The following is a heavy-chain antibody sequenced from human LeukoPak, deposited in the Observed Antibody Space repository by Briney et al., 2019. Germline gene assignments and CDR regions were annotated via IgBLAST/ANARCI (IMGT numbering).Heavy chain of an antibody. CDR1: GYDFTSFG. CDR2: ISGYSGDT. J-gene: IGHJ4*02. CDR3: AREQVVGATAGTFDF. Sequence: GASVRVSCKTSGYDFTSFGISWVRQAPGQGLEWMGWISGYSGDTKYAQEVQARVTMTIDTSTSTAYMEMTSLRSDDTAVYYCAREQVVGATAGTFDFWGQGTLVTVSS. D-gene: IGHD1-26*01. V-gene: IGHV1-18*01.